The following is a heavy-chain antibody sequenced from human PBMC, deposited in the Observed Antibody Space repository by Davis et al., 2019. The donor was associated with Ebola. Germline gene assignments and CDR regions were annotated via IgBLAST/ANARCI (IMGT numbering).Heavy chain of an antibody. CDR2: IYYSGST. CDR3: ARSGYTGYDPRINFDF. V-gene: IGHV4-39*01. Sequence: MPSETLSLTCTVSGGSISSSSYYWGWIRQPPGKGLEWIGDIYYSGSTDYNPSLKSRVTISLDTSKNQFSLKLNSVTAADTAMYYCARSGYTGYDPRINFDFWGQGTLVTVSS. D-gene: IGHD5-12*01. CDR1: GGSISSSSYY. J-gene: IGHJ4*02.